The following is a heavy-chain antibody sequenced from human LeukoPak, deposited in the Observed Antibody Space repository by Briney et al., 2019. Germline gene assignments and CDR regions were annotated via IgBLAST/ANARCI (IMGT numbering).Heavy chain of an antibody. D-gene: IGHD2-21*01. CDR2: ISNDGSNK. CDR3: AKDPYRVIVATGNYLDP. V-gene: IGHV3-30*18. Sequence: PGGSLRLSCAASGFNFGSHWMTWVRQAPGKGLEWVAVISNDGSNKHYGDSVKGRFTISRDNSKNTLYLQMDSLRGEDTAVYYCAKDPYRVIVATGNYLDPWGQGTLVTVSS. CDR1: GFNFGSHW. J-gene: IGHJ5*02.